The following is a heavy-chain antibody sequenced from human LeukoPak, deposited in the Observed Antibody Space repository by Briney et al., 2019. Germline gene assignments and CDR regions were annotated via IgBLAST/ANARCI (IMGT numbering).Heavy chain of an antibody. D-gene: IGHD3-22*01. J-gene: IGHJ4*02. V-gene: IGHV1-69*05. CDR2: IIPIFGTA. CDR1: GGTFSSYA. Sequence: SVKVSXKASGGTFSSYAISWVRQAPGQGLEWMGRIIPIFGTANYAQKFQGRVTITTDESTSTAYMELSSLRSEDTAVYYCATYDSSGYYYEGPFDYWGQGTLVTVSS. CDR3: ATYDSSGYYYEGPFDY.